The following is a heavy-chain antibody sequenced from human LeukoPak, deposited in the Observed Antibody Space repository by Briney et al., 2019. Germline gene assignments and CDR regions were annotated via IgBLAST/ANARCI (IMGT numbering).Heavy chain of an antibody. CDR3: AKGHTYGMT. J-gene: IGHJ1*01. Sequence: GGSLRLSCAASGSTFSDFYMSWLRQTPGKGLEWVSYISSTGTAMDYADSVKGRFTIPRDNTKDSLFLQMNNLGVEDTAVYYCAKGHTYGMTWGQGTLVTVSS. CDR2: ISSTGTAM. V-gene: IGHV3-11*01. CDR1: GSTFSDFY. D-gene: IGHD4-17*01.